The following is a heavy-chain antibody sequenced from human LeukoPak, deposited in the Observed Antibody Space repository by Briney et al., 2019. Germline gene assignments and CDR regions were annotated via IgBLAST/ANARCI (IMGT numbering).Heavy chain of an antibody. V-gene: IGHV1-46*01. D-gene: IGHD6-19*01. CDR3: ARDVAVAGIDY. Sequence: ASVKVSCKASGFTFTSSAMQWVRQAPGQGLEWMGIINPSGGSTSYAQKFQGRVTMTRDMSTSTVYMELSSLRSEDTAVYYCARDVAVAGIDYWGQGTLVTVSS. J-gene: IGHJ4*02. CDR2: INPSGGST. CDR1: GFTFTSSA.